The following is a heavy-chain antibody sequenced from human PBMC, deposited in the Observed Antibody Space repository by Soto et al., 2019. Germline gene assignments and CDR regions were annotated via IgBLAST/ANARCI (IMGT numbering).Heavy chain of an antibody. CDR3: ARDGQYGDYGYYFDF. J-gene: IGHJ4*02. CDR1: GYTFTAYY. CDR2: ISPNSGVT. V-gene: IGHV1-2*02. Sequence: ASVKVSCKASGYTFTAYYIHWVRQAPGQGLEWMGWISPNSGVTNYAQKLQGRVTMTRDTSITTAHMELSGLRSDDSAIYFCARDGQYGDYGYYFDFWGPGTLVTVSS. D-gene: IGHD4-17*01.